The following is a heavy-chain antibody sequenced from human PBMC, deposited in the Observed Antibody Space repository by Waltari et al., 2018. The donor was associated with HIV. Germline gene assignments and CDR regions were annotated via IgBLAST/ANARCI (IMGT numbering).Heavy chain of an antibody. CDR2: ISAYNGNT. Sequence: QVQLVQSGAEVKKPGASVKVSCKDSGYTFTSYGISWLRQASGQGLKWMGWISAYNGNTNYAQKLQGRVTMTTDTSTSTAYMELRSLRSDDTAVYYCARVIESKGYSSSVRVRGFDPWGQGTLVTVSS. CDR1: GYTFTSYG. V-gene: IGHV1-18*01. D-gene: IGHD6-13*01. CDR3: ARVIESKGYSSSVRVRGFDP. J-gene: IGHJ5*02.